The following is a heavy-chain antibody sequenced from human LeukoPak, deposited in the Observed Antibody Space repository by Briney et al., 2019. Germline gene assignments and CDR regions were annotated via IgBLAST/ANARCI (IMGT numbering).Heavy chain of an antibody. CDR1: GGSFSGYY. V-gene: IGHV4-34*01. J-gene: IGHJ4*02. D-gene: IGHD3-10*01. CDR2: TNHSGST. CDR3: ARDGGIWFGELFFRY. Sequence: SETLSLTCAVYGGSFSGYYWSWIRQPPGKGLEWIGETNHSGSTNYNPSLKSRVTISVDTSKNQFSLKLSSVTAADTAVYYCARDGGIWFGELFFRYWGQGTLVTVSS.